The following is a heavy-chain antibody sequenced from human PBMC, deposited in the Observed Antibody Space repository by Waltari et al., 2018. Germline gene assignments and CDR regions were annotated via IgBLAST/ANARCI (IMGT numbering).Heavy chain of an antibody. J-gene: IGHJ4*02. CDR3: AKDRSYGHSLAN. D-gene: IGHD4-17*01. Sequence: EVQLVESGVGLLQRGGSLRLSCAGSGFDVRSSYMNWVRQAPGKGLEWVSGIHSGGNTYYADSVKGRFTISRDNSKNTLYLQMNSLRAEDTAVYYCAKDRSYGHSLANWGQGTLVTVSS. CDR2: IHSGGNT. V-gene: IGHV3-53*01. CDR1: GFDVRSSY.